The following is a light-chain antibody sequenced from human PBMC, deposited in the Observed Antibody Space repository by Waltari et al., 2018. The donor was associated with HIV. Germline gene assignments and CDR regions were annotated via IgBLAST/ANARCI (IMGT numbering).Light chain of an antibody. V-gene: IGLV1-44*01. J-gene: IGLJ3*02. Sequence: QSVLTQPPSASGTPGPRVTISCSGSSSNLGSNTVHSYQQLPGTAPKPLIYSNNQRPSGVPDRFAGSKSGTSASLAISGLQSEDEADYYCAAWDDSLNGPVFGGGTKLTVL. CDR1: SSNLGSNT. CDR2: SNN. CDR3: AAWDDSLNGPV.